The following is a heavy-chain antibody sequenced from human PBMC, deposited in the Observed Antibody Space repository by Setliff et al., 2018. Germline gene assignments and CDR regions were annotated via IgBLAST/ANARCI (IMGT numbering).Heavy chain of an antibody. CDR2: IWGDGGTK. CDR1: GFTFSTYR. CDR3: ARTCSGSGCYYYMDV. J-gene: IGHJ6*03. Sequence: SLRLSCAASGFTFSTYRMHWVRQAPGKGLEWVAVIWGDGGTKYHADSVKGRFTISRDNSKNTLYLQMNSLRPEDTAVYYCARTCSGSGCYYYMDVWGKGTTVTVSS. D-gene: IGHD2-15*01. V-gene: IGHV3-33*08.